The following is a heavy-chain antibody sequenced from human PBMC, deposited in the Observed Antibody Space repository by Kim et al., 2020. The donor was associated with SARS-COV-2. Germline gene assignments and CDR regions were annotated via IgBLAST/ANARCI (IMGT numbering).Heavy chain of an antibody. D-gene: IGHD4-17*01. CDR3: AREYVTTVTTGSMDV. Sequence: PLKSRVTISVDTSKNQFSLKLSSVTAADTAVYYCAREYVTTVTTGSMDVWGQGTTVTVSS. V-gene: IGHV4-39*02. J-gene: IGHJ6*02.